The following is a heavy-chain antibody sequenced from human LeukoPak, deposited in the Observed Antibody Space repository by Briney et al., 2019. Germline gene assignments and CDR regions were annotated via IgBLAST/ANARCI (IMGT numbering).Heavy chain of an antibody. Sequence: GGSLRLSCAASGFTFSSYGMHWVRQAPGKGLEWVAVISYDGSNKYYADSVKGRFTISRDDSKNTLYLQMNSLRAEDTAVYYCASFLYGDILQGHAFDIWGQGTMVTVSS. D-gene: IGHD4-17*01. V-gene: IGHV3-30*03. CDR2: ISYDGSNK. CDR3: ASFLYGDILQGHAFDI. CDR1: GFTFSSYG. J-gene: IGHJ3*02.